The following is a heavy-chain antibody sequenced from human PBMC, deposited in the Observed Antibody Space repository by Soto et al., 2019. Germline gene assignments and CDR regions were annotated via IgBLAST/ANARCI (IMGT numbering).Heavy chain of an antibody. CDR3: ARDSTQITGTTSGYFDY. V-gene: IGHV6-1*01. J-gene: IGHJ4*02. CDR2: TYYRSKWNN. Sequence: SQTLSLTCAISGDSVSSNSAVWNWIRQSPSRGLEWLGRTYYRSKWNNDYAVSVRSRITIIPDTSKNQVSLQLNSVTPEDTAVYFCARDSTQITGTTSGYFDYWGQGTLVTVSS. D-gene: IGHD1-20*01. CDR1: GDSVSSNSAV.